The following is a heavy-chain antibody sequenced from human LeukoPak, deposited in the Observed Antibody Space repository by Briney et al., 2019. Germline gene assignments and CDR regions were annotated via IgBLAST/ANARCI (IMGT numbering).Heavy chain of an antibody. J-gene: IGHJ4*02. CDR2: IRYDGSNK. CDR3: AKTAPAIIDWARAGDSDDY. CDR1: GFTFSSYG. D-gene: IGHD1-26*01. Sequence: GSLRLSCAASGFTFSSYGMHWVRQAPGKGLEWVAFIRYDGSNKYYADSVKGRFTISRDNSKNTLYLQMNSLRAEDTAVYYCAKTAPAIIDWARAGDSDDYWGQGTLVTVSS. V-gene: IGHV3-30*02.